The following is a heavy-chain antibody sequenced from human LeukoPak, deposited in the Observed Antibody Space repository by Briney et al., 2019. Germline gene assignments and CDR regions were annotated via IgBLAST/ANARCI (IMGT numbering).Heavy chain of an antibody. Sequence: PGESLKISCKGSGYSFTSYWIGWVRQMPGKGLEWMGIIYPGDSDTRYSPSFQGQVTISADKSISTAYLQWSSLKASDTAMYYCARPFWEDDAYLPYFDYWGQGTLVTVSS. CDR2: IYPGDSDT. CDR3: ARPFWEDDAYLPYFDY. V-gene: IGHV5-51*01. J-gene: IGHJ4*02. D-gene: IGHD3-3*02. CDR1: GYSFTSYW.